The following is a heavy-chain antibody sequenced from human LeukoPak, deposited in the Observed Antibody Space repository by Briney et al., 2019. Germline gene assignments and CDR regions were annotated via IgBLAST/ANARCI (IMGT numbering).Heavy chain of an antibody. CDR2: IYYSGST. CDR3: ARANPQVARYLDY. J-gene: IGHJ4*02. V-gene: IGHV4-59*01. D-gene: IGHD1-14*01. Sequence: PSETLSLTCTVSGGSISSYYWSWIRQPPGKGLEWIGYIYYSGSTNYNPSLKSRVTISVDTSKNQFSLKLSSVTAADTAVYYCARANPQVARYLDYWGQGTLVTVSS. CDR1: GGSISSYY.